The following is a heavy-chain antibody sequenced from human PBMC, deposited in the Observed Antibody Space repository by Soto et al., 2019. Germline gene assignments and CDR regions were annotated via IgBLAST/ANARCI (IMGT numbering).Heavy chain of an antibody. Sequence: QVQLVQSRAAVKKPGASVKVSCKASGFSFTGYYIHWLRQAPGQGLEWMGWINAHSGGTEYAQKFQGRLTLTRDTSIATAYLSLTSLTSDDTALYYCAKDLTRQLAYWLDPWGQGTQVTVSS. D-gene: IGHD6-6*01. J-gene: IGHJ5*02. V-gene: IGHV1-2*02. CDR1: GFSFTGYY. CDR2: INAHSGGT. CDR3: AKDLTRQLAYWLDP.